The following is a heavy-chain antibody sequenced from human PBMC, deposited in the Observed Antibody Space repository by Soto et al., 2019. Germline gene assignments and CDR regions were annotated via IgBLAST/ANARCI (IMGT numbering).Heavy chain of an antibody. CDR3: ATEKYGAGRGGVDT. CDR1: GGTSTIYT. D-gene: IGHD3-16*01. CDR2: IVPTLRLT. V-gene: IGHV1-69*08. J-gene: IGHJ5*01. Sequence: QVQLVQSGAEVKKPGSSLKVSCETSGGTSTIYTITWVRQAPGQGLQWMGRIVPTLRLTNYAQDFQGRLTLTADTSTSTAHMELSSLTSEDTAVYYCATEKYGAGRGGVDTWGHGTLVTGSS.